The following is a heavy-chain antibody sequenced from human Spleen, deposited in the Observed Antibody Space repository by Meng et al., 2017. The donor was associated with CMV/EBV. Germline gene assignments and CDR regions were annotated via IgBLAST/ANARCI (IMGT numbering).Heavy chain of an antibody. CDR3: ARRTFCSGGSCSPYNYYGMDV. V-gene: IGHV6-1*01. J-gene: IGHJ6*02. D-gene: IGHD2-15*01. Sequence: SQTFSLTCAISGDSVSSNSAAWNWIRQSPSRGLEWLGRTYYRSQWYNDYAVSVKSRITINPDTSKNQFSLQLNSVTPEDTAVYYCARRTFCSGGSCSPYNYYGMDVWGQGTTVTVSS. CDR2: TYYRSQWYN. CDR1: GDSVSSNSAA.